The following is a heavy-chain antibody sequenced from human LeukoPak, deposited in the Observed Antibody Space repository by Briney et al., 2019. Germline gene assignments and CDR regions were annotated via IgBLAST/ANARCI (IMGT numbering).Heavy chain of an antibody. Sequence: GASVKVSCKASGYTSTSYAMNWVRQAPGQGLEWMGWINTNTGNPTYAQGFTGRFVFSLDTSVSTAYLQISSLKAEDTAVYYCAVTYYYDSSGYYRTEYFDYWGQGTLVTVSS. CDR1: GYTSTSYA. V-gene: IGHV7-4-1*02. CDR2: INTNTGNP. CDR3: AVTYYYDSSGYYRTEYFDY. J-gene: IGHJ4*02. D-gene: IGHD3-22*01.